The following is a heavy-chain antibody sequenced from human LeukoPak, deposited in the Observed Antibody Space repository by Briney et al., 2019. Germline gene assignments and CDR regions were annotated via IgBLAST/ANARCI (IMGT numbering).Heavy chain of an antibody. J-gene: IGHJ3*02. V-gene: IGHV3-21*01. D-gene: IGHD3-3*01. CDR1: GFTFSSYS. CDR3: ARAGFGVANDAFDI. CDR2: ISSSSSYI. Sequence: KSGGSLRLSCAASGFTFSSYSMNWVRQAPGKGLEWVSSISSSSSYIYYADSVKGRFTISRDNAKNSLYLQMNSLRAEDTAVYYCARAGFGVANDAFDIWGQGTMVTVSS.